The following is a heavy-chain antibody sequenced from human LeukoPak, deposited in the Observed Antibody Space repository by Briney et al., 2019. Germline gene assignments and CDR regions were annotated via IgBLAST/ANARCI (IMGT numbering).Heavy chain of an antibody. CDR3: ARLFSRSAYSYYYYYMDV. V-gene: IGHV4-59*08. Sequence: SETLSLTCTVSGGSISSYYWSWIRQPPGKGLEWIGYIYYSRSTNYNPSLKSLVTISVDTSKTQFSLKLSSVTAADTAVYYCARLFSRSAYSYYYYYMDVWGKGTTVTVSS. J-gene: IGHJ6*03. CDR1: GGSISSYY. D-gene: IGHD3-10*01. CDR2: IYYSRST.